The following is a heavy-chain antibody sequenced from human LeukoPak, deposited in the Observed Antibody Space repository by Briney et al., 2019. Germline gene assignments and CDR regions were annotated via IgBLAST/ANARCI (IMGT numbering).Heavy chain of an antibody. CDR1: GFTVSSNY. V-gene: IGHV3-53*01. Sequence: PGGSLRLSCAASGFTVSSNYMSWVRQAPGKGLGWVSVIYSGGSTYYADSVKGRFTISRDNSKNTLYLQMNSLRAEDTAVYYCARDIADYDILTGFGFDYWGQGTLVTVSS. CDR3: ARDIADYDILTGFGFDY. D-gene: IGHD3-9*01. CDR2: IYSGGST. J-gene: IGHJ4*02.